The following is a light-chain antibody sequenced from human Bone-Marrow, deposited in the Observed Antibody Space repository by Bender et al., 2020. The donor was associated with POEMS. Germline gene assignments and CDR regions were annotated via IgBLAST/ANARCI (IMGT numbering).Light chain of an antibody. CDR1: TGAVTSGHY. CDR2: ETT. J-gene: IGLJ3*02. CDR3: AAWDDSLSGLWV. Sequence: QTVVTQEPSLTVSPGGTVTLTCASSTGAVTSGHYPFWFQQKPGQAPRTLISETTNKNSWTPARFSGSLLGGKAALTLSGAQPEDEADYYCAAWDDSLSGLWVFGGGTKLTVL. V-gene: IGLV7-46*01.